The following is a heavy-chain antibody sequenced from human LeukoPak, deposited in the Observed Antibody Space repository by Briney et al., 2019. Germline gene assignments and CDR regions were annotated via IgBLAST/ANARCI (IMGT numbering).Heavy chain of an antibody. CDR1: GGSFSCYY. CDR3: ARGLQWFDP. D-gene: IGHD4-11*01. Sequence: PSETLSLTCAVYGGSFSCYYWSWIRQPPGKGLEWIGEINHSGSTNYNPSLKSRVTISVDTSKNQFSLKLSSVTAADTAVYYCARGLQWFDPWGQGTLVTVSS. J-gene: IGHJ5*02. CDR2: INHSGST. V-gene: IGHV4-34*01.